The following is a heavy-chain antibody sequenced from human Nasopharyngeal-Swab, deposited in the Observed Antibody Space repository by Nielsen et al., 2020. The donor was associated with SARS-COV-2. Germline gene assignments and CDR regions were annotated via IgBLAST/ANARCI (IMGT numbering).Heavy chain of an antibody. CDR1: GFTFSSYD. D-gene: IGHD2-15*01. CDR3: ARERTDCSGGSCYSYGTDV. V-gene: IGHV3-13*01. J-gene: IGHJ6*02. Sequence: GGSLRLSCAASGFTFSSYDMHWVRQATGKGLEWVSAIGTAGDTYYPGSVKGRFTISRENAKNSLYLQMNSLRAGDTAVYYCARERTDCSGGSCYSYGTDVWGQGTTVTVSS. CDR2: IGTAGDT.